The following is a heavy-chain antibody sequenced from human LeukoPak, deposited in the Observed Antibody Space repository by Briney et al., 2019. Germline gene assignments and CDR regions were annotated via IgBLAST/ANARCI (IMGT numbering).Heavy chain of an antibody. V-gene: IGHV3-30-3*01. J-gene: IGHJ6*03. D-gene: IGHD3-10*01. CDR1: GFTFSSYA. CDR2: ISYDGSNK. Sequence: PGGSLRLSCAASGFTFSSYAMHWVRQAPGKGLEWVAVISYDGSNKYYADSVKGRFTISRDNSKNTLYLQMNSLRAEDTAVYYCARDDRELLWFGESSHYMDVWGKGTTVTVSS. CDR3: ARDDRELLWFGESSHYMDV.